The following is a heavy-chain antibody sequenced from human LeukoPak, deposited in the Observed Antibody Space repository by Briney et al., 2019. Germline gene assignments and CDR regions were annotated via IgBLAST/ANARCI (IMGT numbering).Heavy chain of an antibody. CDR3: ARESVDWFDP. CDR2: ISSSGSTK. Sequence: GGSLRLSCAASGFTFSDYYMNWVRQAPGKGLEWVSYISSSGSTKYYADSVKGRFTISRGNAKNSLYLQMNSLRAEDTAVYYCARESVDWFDPWGQGTLVTVSS. V-gene: IGHV3-11*04. CDR1: GFTFSDYY. J-gene: IGHJ5*02.